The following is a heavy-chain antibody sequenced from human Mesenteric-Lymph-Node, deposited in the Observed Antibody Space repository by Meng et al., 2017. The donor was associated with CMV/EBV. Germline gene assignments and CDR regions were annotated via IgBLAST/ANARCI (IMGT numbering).Heavy chain of an antibody. Sequence: GESLKISCAASGFTFSSYSMNWVRQAPGKGLEWVSSISSSSSYIYYADSVKGRFTISRDNAKNTLYLQMNSLRSEDTAVFYCVRASEGFDYWGQGTLVTVSS. CDR3: VRASEGFDY. CDR2: ISSSSSYI. V-gene: IGHV3-21*01. D-gene: IGHD3-3*01. CDR1: GFTFSSYS. J-gene: IGHJ4*02.